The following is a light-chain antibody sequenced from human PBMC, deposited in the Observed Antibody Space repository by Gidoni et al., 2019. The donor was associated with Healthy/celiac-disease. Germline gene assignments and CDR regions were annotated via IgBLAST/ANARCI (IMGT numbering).Light chain of an antibody. CDR3: QQRSNWPLTT. V-gene: IGKV3-11*01. CDR2: DAA. Sequence: EIVLTQSPATLSLPPGERATLSCRASQSISTWLAWYRQKPGQAPRLVIHDAANRATGIPARFSGSGSGTDFTLTISSLEPEDFAVYYCQQRSNWPLTTFGQGTRLEIK. J-gene: IGKJ5*01. CDR1: QSISTW.